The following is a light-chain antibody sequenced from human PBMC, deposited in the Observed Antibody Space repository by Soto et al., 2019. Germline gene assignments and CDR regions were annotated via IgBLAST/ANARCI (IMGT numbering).Light chain of an antibody. J-gene: IGKJ4*01. Sequence: IVMTQSPATLSVSPGERATLSRRASQSVSSNLAWYQQKPGQAPRLLIYGASTRATGIPARFSGSGSGTEFTLPISSLQSEDFAVYYCQQYDNWPPLTFGGGTKVEIK. CDR1: QSVSSN. V-gene: IGKV3-15*01. CDR3: QQYDNWPPLT. CDR2: GAS.